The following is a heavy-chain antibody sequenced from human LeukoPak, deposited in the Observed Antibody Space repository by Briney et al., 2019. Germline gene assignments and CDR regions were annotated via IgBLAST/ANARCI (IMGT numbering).Heavy chain of an antibody. J-gene: IGHJ4*02. V-gene: IGHV1-18*01. CDR1: GGTFSSYA. D-gene: IGHD6-13*01. Sequence: ASVKVSCKASGGTFSSYAISWVRQAPGQGLEWMGWISAYNGNTNYAQKLQGRVTMTTDASTSTAYMELRSLRSDDTAVYYCARDLGVAAIRDWGQGTLVTVSS. CDR2: ISAYNGNT. CDR3: ARDLGVAAIRD.